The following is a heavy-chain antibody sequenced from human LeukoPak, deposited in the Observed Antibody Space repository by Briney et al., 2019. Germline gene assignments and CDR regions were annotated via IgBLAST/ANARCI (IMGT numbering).Heavy chain of an antibody. V-gene: IGHV3-23*01. D-gene: IGHD3-3*01. CDR2: ISGSGGST. J-gene: IGHJ6*03. CDR1: GFTFSSYA. Sequence: GGSLRLSCAASGFTFSSYAMSWVRQAPGKGLEWVSAISGSGGSTYYADSVKGRFTISRDNSKNTLYLQMNSLRAEDTAVYYCAKGVTIFGVVRPPHYYYYYYMDVWGKGTTVTVSS. CDR3: AKGVTIFGVVRPPHYYYYYYMDV.